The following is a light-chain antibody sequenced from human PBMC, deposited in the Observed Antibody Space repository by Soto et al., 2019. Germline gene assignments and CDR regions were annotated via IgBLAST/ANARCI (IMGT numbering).Light chain of an antibody. CDR3: LQDYNYPWT. CDR2: VVS. V-gene: IGKV1-6*01. J-gene: IGKJ1*01. Sequence: IQMTQSPSSLSASVGDRVTITCRASRYIRSALSWYQHRPGQAPKVLIYVVSTLQSGVPSRFSGSGYGTDFTLTISSLQPEDFATYYCLQDYNYPWTFGQGTKVDIK. CDR1: RYIRSA.